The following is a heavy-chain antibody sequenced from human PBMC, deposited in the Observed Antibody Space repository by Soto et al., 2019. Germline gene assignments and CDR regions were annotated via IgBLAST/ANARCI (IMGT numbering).Heavy chain of an antibody. D-gene: IGHD3-22*01. J-gene: IGHJ4*02. V-gene: IGHV3-30*04. CDR3: ARGAGDSSGYYFDY. Sequence: GGSLRLSCAASGFTFSSYAMHWVRQAPGKGPEWVAVISYDGSNKYYADSVKGRFTISRDNSKNTLYLQMNSLRAEDTAVYYCARGAGDSSGYYFDYWGQGTLVTVSS. CDR2: ISYDGSNK. CDR1: GFTFSSYA.